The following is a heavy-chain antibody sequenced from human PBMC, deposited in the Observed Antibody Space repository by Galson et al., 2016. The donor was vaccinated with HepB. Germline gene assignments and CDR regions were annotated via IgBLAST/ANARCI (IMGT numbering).Heavy chain of an antibody. D-gene: IGHD2-21*02. V-gene: IGHV4-4*02. CDR1: GDSVSGTNY. Sequence: SETLSPTCAVSGDSVSGTNYRSWVCQYPGTGLEWIGENHHSGGTTYNPSHKSRVTLSVDKSNNHSSLELTSQTAADTAVYSCVRHCGGGDCYRALYVWGQGTMVTVSS. CDR3: VRHCGGGDCYRALYV. J-gene: IGHJ3*01. CDR2: NHHSGGT.